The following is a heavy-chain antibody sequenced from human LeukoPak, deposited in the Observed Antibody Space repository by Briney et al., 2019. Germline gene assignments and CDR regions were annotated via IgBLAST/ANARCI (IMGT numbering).Heavy chain of an antibody. V-gene: IGHV1-69*04. Sequence: SVKVSCKASGYTFTSYDINWVRQATGQGLEWMGRIIPILGIANYAQKFQGRVTITADKSTSTAYMELSSLRSEDTAVYYCAEEQLVSVAAFDIWGQGTMVTVSS. CDR1: GYTFTSYD. D-gene: IGHD6-6*01. J-gene: IGHJ3*02. CDR3: AEEQLVSVAAFDI. CDR2: IIPILGIA.